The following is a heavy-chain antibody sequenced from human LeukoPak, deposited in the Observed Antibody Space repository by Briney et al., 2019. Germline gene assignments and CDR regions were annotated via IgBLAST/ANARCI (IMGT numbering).Heavy chain of an antibody. CDR1: GFTFTNYA. CDR2: VSNDGPKQ. J-gene: IGHJ4*02. CDR3: ARARTPGGIIVGADY. Sequence: GRSLRLSCIASGFTFTNYAMHWVRQAPGKGLEWMASVSNDGPKQYYADSVKGRFTISRDNSKTTVYLEMNSLRVEDTALYYCARARTPGGIIVGADYWGQGTLVTVSS. D-gene: IGHD1-26*01. V-gene: IGHV3-30-3*01.